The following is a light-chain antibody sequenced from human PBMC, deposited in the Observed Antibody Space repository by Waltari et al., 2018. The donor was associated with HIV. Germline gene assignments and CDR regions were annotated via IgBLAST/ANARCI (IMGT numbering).Light chain of an antibody. V-gene: IGLV3-21*04. CDR1: NIGGQS. CDR2: ADR. J-gene: IGLJ3*02. CDR3: HVWDSRSDVV. Sequence: YVLTQPPSVSVAPGMTATITCGGDNIGGQSVHWYQLKPGQAPVVVIYADRVRPSGCPERVSGSNAGNTATLTISGVVAGDEADYSCHVWDSRSDVVFGGGTKLTVL.